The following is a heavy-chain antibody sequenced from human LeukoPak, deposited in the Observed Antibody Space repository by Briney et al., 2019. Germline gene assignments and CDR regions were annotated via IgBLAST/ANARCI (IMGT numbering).Heavy chain of an antibody. J-gene: IGHJ4*02. Sequence: SQTLSLACAISGDSVSSNSAAAWNWIRQSPSRGLEWLGRTYYRSKWYSDYAVSVKGRITINPDTSKNQFSLQLNSVTPEDTAVYYCARDDYYFDYWGQGTLVTVSS. CDR2: TYYRSKWYS. V-gene: IGHV6-1*01. CDR3: ARDDYYFDY. CDR1: GDSVSSNSAAA.